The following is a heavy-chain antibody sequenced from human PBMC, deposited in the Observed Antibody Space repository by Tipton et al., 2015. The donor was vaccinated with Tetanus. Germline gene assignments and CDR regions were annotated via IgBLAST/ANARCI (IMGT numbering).Heavy chain of an antibody. CDR1: GGSISSYY. CDR2: IYFNGST. D-gene: IGHD1-26*01. Sequence: TLSLTCTVSGGSISSYYWSWIRQPPGKGLEWIGYIYFNGSTNYNPSLKSRVTISLDTSKNQFSLRLTSVTAAGTAVYYCARDIEEVGATKYFDYWGQGTLVTVSS. V-gene: IGHV4-59*01. CDR3: ARDIEEVGATKYFDY. J-gene: IGHJ4*02.